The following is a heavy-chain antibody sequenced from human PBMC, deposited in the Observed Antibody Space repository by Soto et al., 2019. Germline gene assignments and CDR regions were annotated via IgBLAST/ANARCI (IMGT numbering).Heavy chain of an antibody. CDR1: GFTFSSYA. CDR2: ISYDGSNK. D-gene: IGHD6-19*01. V-gene: IGHV3-30-3*01. Sequence: QVQLVESGGGVVQPGRSLRLSCAASGFTFSSYAMHWVRQAPGKGLEWVAVISYDGSNKYYADSVKGRFTISRDNSKNTLYLQINSLRAEDTAVYYCARDKSPYSSGCHNRHFDYWGQGTLVIVSS. J-gene: IGHJ4*02. CDR3: ARDKSPYSSGCHNRHFDY.